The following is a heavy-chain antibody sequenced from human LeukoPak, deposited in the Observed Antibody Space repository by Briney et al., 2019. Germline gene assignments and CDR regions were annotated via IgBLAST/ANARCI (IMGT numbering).Heavy chain of an antibody. J-gene: IGHJ4*02. D-gene: IGHD3-10*01. CDR2: ISSSSSTI. CDR3: ARDRITMVRGVMDY. V-gene: IGHV3-48*02. CDR1: GFTFSTYS. Sequence: GGSLRLSCAASGFTFSTYSMNWVRQAPGKGLEWVSYISSSSSTIYYADSVKGRFTISRDNAKNSLYLQMNSLRDEDTAVYYCARDRITMVRGVMDYWGQGTLVTVSS.